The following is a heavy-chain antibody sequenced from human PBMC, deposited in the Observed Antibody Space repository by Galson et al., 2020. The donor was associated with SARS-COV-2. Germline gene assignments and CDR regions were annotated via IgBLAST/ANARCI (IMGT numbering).Heavy chain of an antibody. Sequence: ASVKVSCKASGYTFTSYGISWVRQAPGQGLEWMGWISAYNGNTNYAQKLQGRVTMTTDTSTSTAYMELRSLRSDDTAVYYCAREPRNYDILTGYYNEHNWCDPWGQGTLVTVSS. J-gene: IGHJ5*02. CDR3: AREPRNYDILTGYYNEHNWCDP. CDR1: GYTFTSYG. D-gene: IGHD3-9*01. CDR2: ISAYNGNT. V-gene: IGHV1-18*01.